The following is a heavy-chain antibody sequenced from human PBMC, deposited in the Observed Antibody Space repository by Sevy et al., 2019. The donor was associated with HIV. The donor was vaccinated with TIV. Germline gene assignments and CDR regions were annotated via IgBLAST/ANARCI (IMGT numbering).Heavy chain of an antibody. Sequence: GGSLRLSCAASGLELTIAWMNWVRQAPGKGLEWVGRIKSKTDGETKDYAAPVKGRFTISRDDSGNMLYLDMNSLRTEDTAVYYCSANNFDYWGQGTLVTVSS. J-gene: IGHJ4*02. CDR2: IKSKTDGETK. CDR3: SANNFDY. CDR1: GLELTIAW. V-gene: IGHV3-15*07.